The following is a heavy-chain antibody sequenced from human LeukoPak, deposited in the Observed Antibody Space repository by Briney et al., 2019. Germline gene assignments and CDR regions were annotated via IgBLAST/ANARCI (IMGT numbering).Heavy chain of an antibody. CDR2: ITHSGST. D-gene: IGHD2-2*01. V-gene: IGHV4-34*01. Sequence: SETPSLTCAAYGGSFSGYYWSWIRQPPGKGLEWIGEITHSGSTKYNAALKSRVTISVDTSKNQFSLKLSSVTAADTAVYYCARARPGDIVVVPAAIGMDVWGKGTTVTVSS. CDR3: ARARPGDIVVVPAAIGMDV. J-gene: IGHJ6*04. CDR1: GGSFSGYY.